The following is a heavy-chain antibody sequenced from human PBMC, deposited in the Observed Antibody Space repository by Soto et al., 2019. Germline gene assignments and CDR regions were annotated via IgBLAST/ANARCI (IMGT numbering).Heavy chain of an antibody. CDR3: ARAPYDFWSGYSNDAFDI. J-gene: IGHJ3*02. D-gene: IGHD3-3*01. V-gene: IGHV1-8*01. Sequence: ASVKVSCKASGYTFTGYDINWVRQATGQGLEWMGWMNPNSGNTGYAQKFQGRVTMTRNTSISTAYMELSSLRSEDTAVYYCARAPYDFWSGYSNDAFDIWGQGTMVTVSS. CDR1: GYTFTGYD. CDR2: MNPNSGNT.